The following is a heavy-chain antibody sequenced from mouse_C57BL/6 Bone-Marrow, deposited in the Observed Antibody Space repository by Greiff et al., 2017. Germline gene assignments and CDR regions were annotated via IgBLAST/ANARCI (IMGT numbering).Heavy chain of an antibody. J-gene: IGHJ4*01. V-gene: IGHV14-4*01. CDR3: TMNAMDY. CDR1: GFNIKDDF. Sequence: VQLQQSGAELVRPGASVKLSCTASGFNIKDDFMHWVKQRPEQGLEWIGWIDPENGDTEYASKFQGKATITADTSSNTAYLKLSSLTSEDTAVYYCTMNAMDYWGQGTSVTVSS. CDR2: IDPENGDT.